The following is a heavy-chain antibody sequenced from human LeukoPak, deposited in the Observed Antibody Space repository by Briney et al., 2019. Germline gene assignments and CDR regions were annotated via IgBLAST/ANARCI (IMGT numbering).Heavy chain of an antibody. Sequence: SETLPLTCAVSGYSISSGYYWGWIRQPPGKGLEWIGSMYHNRGTYYNPSLKSRVTISMDTSKNQFSLRLSSVPAADTAVYYCASYYASGVSAYDYFGMDVWGKGTTVTVSS. J-gene: IGHJ6*04. CDR3: ASYYASGVSAYDYFGMDV. CDR1: GYSISSGYY. CDR2: MYHNRGT. D-gene: IGHD3-10*01. V-gene: IGHV4-38-2*01.